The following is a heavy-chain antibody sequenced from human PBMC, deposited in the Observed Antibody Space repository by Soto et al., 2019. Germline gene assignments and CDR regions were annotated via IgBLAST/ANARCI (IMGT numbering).Heavy chain of an antibody. CDR2: IYYSGNT. CDR1: GGSINSGGYY. CDR3: ARFPSRAHYFAMAV. Sequence: QVQLQESGPGQVTPSQTLSLTCTVSGGSINSGGYYWTWIRQHPERGLECIGYIYYSGNTYYNPSLKSRLIISLDTSKNQFSLNLNSVTAADTAVYYCARFPSRAHYFAMAVWGQGTEVTVSS. J-gene: IGHJ6*02. V-gene: IGHV4-31*03. D-gene: IGHD2-2*01.